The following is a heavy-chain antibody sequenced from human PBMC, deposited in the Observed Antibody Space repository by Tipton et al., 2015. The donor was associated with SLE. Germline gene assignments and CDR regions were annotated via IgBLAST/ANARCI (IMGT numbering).Heavy chain of an antibody. D-gene: IGHD1-14*01. CDR1: GGSISSGDYY. J-gene: IGHJ3*02. CDR3: ARDGGPTNYAFDI. Sequence: TLSLTCTVSGGSISSGDYYWSWIRQPPGKGLEWIGEINHSGSTNYNPSLKGRVTISVDTSKNQFSLKLSSVTAADTAVYYCARDGGPTNYAFDIWGQGTMVTVSS. CDR2: INHSGST. V-gene: IGHV4-39*07.